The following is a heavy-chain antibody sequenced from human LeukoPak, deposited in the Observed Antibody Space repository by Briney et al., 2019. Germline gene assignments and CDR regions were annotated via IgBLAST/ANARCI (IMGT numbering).Heavy chain of an antibody. CDR2: IYYSGST. Sequence: SETLSLTCTASGGSISSYYWSWIRQPPGKGLEWIGYIYYSGSTNYNPSLKSRVTISVDTSKNQFSLKLSSVTAADKAVYYCARVRYYGSGSYLYYFDYWGQGTLVTVSS. D-gene: IGHD3-10*01. V-gene: IGHV4-59*01. CDR3: ARVRYYGSGSYLYYFDY. CDR1: GGSISSYY. J-gene: IGHJ4*02.